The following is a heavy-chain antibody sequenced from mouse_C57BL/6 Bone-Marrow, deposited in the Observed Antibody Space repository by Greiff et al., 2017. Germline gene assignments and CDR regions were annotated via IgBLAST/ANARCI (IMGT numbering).Heavy chain of an antibody. Sequence: EVMLVESGGGLVQPGGSLKLSCAASGFTFSDYGMAWVRQAPRKGPEWVAFISNLAYSIYYADTVTSRFTISRENAKNTLYLEMSSLRSEDTAMYYCARHRYGDYFDYWGQGTTLTVSS. J-gene: IGHJ2*01. D-gene: IGHD1-1*01. CDR3: ARHRYGDYFDY. V-gene: IGHV5-15*01. CDR1: GFTFSDYG. CDR2: ISNLAYSI.